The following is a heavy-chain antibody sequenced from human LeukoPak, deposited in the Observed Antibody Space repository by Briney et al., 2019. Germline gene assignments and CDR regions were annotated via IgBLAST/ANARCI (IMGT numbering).Heavy chain of an antibody. Sequence: PGGSLRLSCAVTGVNFESYEMNWVRQAPGKGLEWVSAISGSGGSTYYADSVKGRFTISRDNSKNTLYLQMNSLRAEDTAVYYCAKDPDCTSGVCYTFFDYWGQGTLVTVSS. J-gene: IGHJ4*02. D-gene: IGHD2-8*01. V-gene: IGHV3-23*01. CDR1: GVNFESYE. CDR2: ISGSGGST. CDR3: AKDPDCTSGVCYTFFDY.